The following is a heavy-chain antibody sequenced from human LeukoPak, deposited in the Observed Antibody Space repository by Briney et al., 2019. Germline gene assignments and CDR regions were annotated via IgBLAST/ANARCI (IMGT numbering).Heavy chain of an antibody. CDR3: ARDFILGGDPARYFDY. Sequence: SETLSLTCTVSGGSISSSSYYWGWIRQPPGKGLEWIGSIYYSGSTYYNPSLKSRVTISVDTSKNQFSLKLSSVTAADTAVYYCARDFILGGDPARYFDYWGQGTLVTVSS. J-gene: IGHJ4*02. V-gene: IGHV4-39*07. CDR1: GGSISSSSYY. D-gene: IGHD2-21*02. CDR2: IYYSGST.